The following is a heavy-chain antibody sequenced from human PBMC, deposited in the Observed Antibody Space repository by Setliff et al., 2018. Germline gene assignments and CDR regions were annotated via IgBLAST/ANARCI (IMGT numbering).Heavy chain of an antibody. D-gene: IGHD4-4*01. CDR2: IKEDGSEE. Sequence: GESLKIYCAASGFRFSRHWMTWVRQAPGKGLEWVANIKEDGSEEYYVDFVRGRFSISRDNAKDSVFLEMNSLRADDTAVYYCARDNVILDYSRGIFYPWYDPWGQGTPVTVSS. CDR1: GFRFSRHW. CDR3: ARDNVILDYSRGIFYPWYDP. V-gene: IGHV3-7*03. J-gene: IGHJ5*02.